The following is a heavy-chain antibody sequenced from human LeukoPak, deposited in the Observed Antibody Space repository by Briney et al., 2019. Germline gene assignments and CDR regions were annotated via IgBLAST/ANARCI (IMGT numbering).Heavy chain of an antibody. Sequence: SETLSLTCTVSGYSISSYYWSLIRQPPGKGLDWIGYIYYSGSTNYNPSLKIRVNILVVSSKTKFSMTLSYVTAADTAVYYCANHPYNRGPYPSWGKG. V-gene: IGHV4-59*08. J-gene: IGHJ5*02. CDR1: GYSISSYY. CDR3: ANHPYNRGPYPS. D-gene: IGHD1-14*01. CDR2: IYYSGST.